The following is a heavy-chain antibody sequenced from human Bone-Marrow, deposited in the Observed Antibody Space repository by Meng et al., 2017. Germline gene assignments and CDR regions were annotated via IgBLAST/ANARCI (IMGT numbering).Heavy chain of an antibody. CDR3: ARGRIAAAGMLDY. Sequence: LSLTCAASGFTFSSYAMHWVRQAPGKGLEWVAVISYDGSNKYYADSVKGRFTISRDNSKNTLYLQMNSLRAEDTAVYYCARGRIAAAGMLDYWGQGTLVTVSS. CDR1: GFTFSSYA. J-gene: IGHJ4*02. CDR2: ISYDGSNK. D-gene: IGHD6-13*01. V-gene: IGHV3-30*04.